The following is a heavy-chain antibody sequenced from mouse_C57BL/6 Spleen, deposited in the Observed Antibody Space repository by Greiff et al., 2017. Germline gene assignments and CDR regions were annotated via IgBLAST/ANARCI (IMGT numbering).Heavy chain of an antibody. CDR3: ARHYDNYGCVSY. Sequence: QVQLQQPGAELVRPGSSVKLSCKASGFTFTSYWMDWVKQRPGQGLEWIGNIYPYDSEPHYTQKLSDKATLTVAKPSSKAYMQLSSLTSEDSAVYYYARHYDNYGCVSYWGQGTTLTVSS. D-gene: IGHD2-1*01. J-gene: IGHJ2*01. CDR1: GFTFTSYW. V-gene: IGHV1-61*01. CDR2: IYPYDSEP.